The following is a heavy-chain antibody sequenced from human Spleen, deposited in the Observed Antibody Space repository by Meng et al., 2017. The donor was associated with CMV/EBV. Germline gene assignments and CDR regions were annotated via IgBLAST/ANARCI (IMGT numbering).Heavy chain of an antibody. J-gene: IGHJ4*02. CDR2: IYSGGSST. D-gene: IGHD6-19*01. CDR3: AKGGSSGWYSGIDY. Sequence: ASGFTFSSYAMSWVRQAPGKGLEWVSVIYSGGSSTYYADSVKGRFTISRDNSKNTLYLQMNSLRAEDTAVYYCAKGGSSGWYSGIDYWGQGTLVTVSS. CDR1: GFTFSSYA. V-gene: IGHV3-23*03.